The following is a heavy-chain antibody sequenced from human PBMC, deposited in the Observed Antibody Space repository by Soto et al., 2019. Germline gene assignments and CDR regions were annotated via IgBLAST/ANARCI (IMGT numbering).Heavy chain of an antibody. CDR1: GFTFGDFY. J-gene: IGHJ4*02. D-gene: IGHD3-16*01. Sequence: QARLVESGGGLVEPGGSLRLSCTASGFTFGDFYMMWFRQAPGRGLEWISYITKTGTTIYHADPVKGRFSVSRDNARSSLYLHMNSLRAEDTAVYYCARPNWNSRGGVYNLWGQGTLVTVSS. V-gene: IGHV3-11*01. CDR2: ITKTGTTI. CDR3: ARPNWNSRGGVYNL.